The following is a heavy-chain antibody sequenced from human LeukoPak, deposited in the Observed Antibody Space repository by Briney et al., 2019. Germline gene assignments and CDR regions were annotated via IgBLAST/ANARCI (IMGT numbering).Heavy chain of an antibody. J-gene: IGHJ4*02. D-gene: IGHD3-3*01. V-gene: IGHV3-48*04. CDR2: ISSSSSTI. Sequence: GGSLRLSCAASGFTFSSYSMNWVHQAPGKGLEWVSYISSSSSTIYYADSVKGRFTISRDNAKNSLYLQMNSLRAEDTAVYYCAKPRLEWLLSDFDYWGQGTLVTVSS. CDR3: AKPRLEWLLSDFDY. CDR1: GFTFSSYS.